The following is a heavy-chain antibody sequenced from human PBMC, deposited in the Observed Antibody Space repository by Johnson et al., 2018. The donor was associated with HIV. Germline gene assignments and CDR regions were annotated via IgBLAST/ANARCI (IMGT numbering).Heavy chain of an antibody. CDR3: ARVLGDYAYHI. CDR1: GFKFSDYH. V-gene: IGHV3-11*04. D-gene: IGHD4-17*01. Sequence: QMQLVESGGGLVQPGRSLRLSCAASGFKFSDYHMSWIRQAPGKGLEWVSYISSGGRTIYYADSVKGRFTISRDNAKNSLYLQMNSLRVEDTAVYYCARVLGDYAYHIWGQGTMVTVSS. CDR2: ISSGGRTI. J-gene: IGHJ3*02.